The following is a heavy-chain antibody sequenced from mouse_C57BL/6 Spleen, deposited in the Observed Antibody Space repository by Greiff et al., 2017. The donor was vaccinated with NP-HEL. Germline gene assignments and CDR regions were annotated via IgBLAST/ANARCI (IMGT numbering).Heavy chain of an antibody. CDR2: INPGSGGT. CDR1: GYAFTNYL. CDR3: ARGYYYGSSYWFAY. V-gene: IGHV1-54*01. Sequence: QVPVKQSGAELVRPGTSVKVSCQASGYAFTNYLIEWVKQRPGQVLEWIGVINPGSGGTNYNEKFKGKATLTADKSSSTAYMQLSSLTSEDSAVYFCARGYYYGSSYWFAYWGQGTLVTVSA. D-gene: IGHD1-1*01. J-gene: IGHJ3*01.